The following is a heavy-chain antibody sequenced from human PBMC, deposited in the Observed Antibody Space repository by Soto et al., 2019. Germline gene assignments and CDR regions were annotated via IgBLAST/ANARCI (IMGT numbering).Heavy chain of an antibody. CDR1: GFIFRNYG. CDR3: ARDQKGYTDYIYSAMDV. CDR2: IWYDGSNK. Sequence: QVQLVESGGGVVQPGRSLRLSCAASGFIFRNYGMHWVRQAPGKGLEWVAVIWYDGSNKYYGDSVKGRFTISRDNSKNTLYLQMNSVSAEDTAVYYCARDQKGYTDYIYSAMDVWGQGTTVTVSS. J-gene: IGHJ6*02. D-gene: IGHD4-4*01. V-gene: IGHV3-33*01.